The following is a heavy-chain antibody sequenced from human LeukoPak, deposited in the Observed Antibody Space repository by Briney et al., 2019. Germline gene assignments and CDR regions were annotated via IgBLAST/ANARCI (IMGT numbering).Heavy chain of an antibody. CDR3: ARYLRQEGKFYLDY. Sequence: KSSETLSLTCTVSGASISSDFWTWIRQPPGKLLEWIGYVSHSGSSNYNPSLKSRDTMSVDTSENQFSLKLPSVTAADSAVYYCARYLRQEGKFYLDYWGRGTLVTVSS. V-gene: IGHV4-59*01. CDR1: GASISSDF. CDR2: VSHSGSS. J-gene: IGHJ4*02. D-gene: IGHD3-16*01.